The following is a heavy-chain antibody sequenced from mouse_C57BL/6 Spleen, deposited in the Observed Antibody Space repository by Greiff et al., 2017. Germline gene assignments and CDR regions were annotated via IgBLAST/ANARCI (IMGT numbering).Heavy chain of an antibody. Sequence: EVQLQQSGAELVKPGASVKLSCTASGFNINDYYMHWVNQRTEHGLEWIGRIYPEAGETKYAPKFKGKATITAATSSNTAYLQLSSLTSEDTAGYYCARGQPLVGDWGKGTTLTVSS. CDR2: IYPEAGET. V-gene: IGHV14-2*01. D-gene: IGHD1-1*01. CDR1: GFNINDYY. J-gene: IGHJ2*01. CDR3: ARGQPLVGD.